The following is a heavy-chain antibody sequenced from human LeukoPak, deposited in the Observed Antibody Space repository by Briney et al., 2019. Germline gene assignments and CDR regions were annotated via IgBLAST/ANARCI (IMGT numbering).Heavy chain of an antibody. CDR2: IYYSGST. Sequence: SSETLSLTCTVSGGSISSSSYYWGWIRQPPGKGLEWIGSIYYSGSTYYNPSLKSRVTISVDTSKNQFSLKLSSVTAADTAVYYCARLRNIAVAGTVYWGQGTLVTVSS. CDR3: ARLRNIAVAGTVY. CDR1: GGSISSSSYY. V-gene: IGHV4-39*07. J-gene: IGHJ4*02. D-gene: IGHD6-19*01.